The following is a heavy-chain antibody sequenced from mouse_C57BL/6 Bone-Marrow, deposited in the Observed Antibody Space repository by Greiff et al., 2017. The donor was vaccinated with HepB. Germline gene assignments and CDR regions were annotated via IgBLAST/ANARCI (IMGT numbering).Heavy chain of an antibody. CDR3: ARSCYGYWYFDV. D-gene: IGHD1-1*01. CDR1: GYTFTDYY. V-gene: IGHV1-26*01. Sequence: VQLQQSGPELVKPGASVKISCKASGYTFTDYYMNWVKQSHGKSLEWIGDINPNNGGTSYNQKFKGKATLTVDKSSSTAYMELRSLTSEDSAVYYCARSCYGYWYFDVWGTGTTVTVSS. CDR2: INPNNGGT. J-gene: IGHJ1*03.